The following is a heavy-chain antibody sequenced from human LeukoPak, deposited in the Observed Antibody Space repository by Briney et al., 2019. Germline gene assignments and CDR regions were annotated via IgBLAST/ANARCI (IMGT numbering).Heavy chain of an antibody. J-gene: IGHJ5*02. CDR2: MYYSGST. CDR1: GGSISSYY. D-gene: IGHD3-22*01. CDR3: ARPYYYDSRIDP. Sequence: PSETLSLTCTASGGSISSYYWSWIRQPPGKGLEWIAYMYYSGSTYYNPSLKSRVTMSADTSKNQLSLKLSSVTAADTAVYYCARPYYYDSRIDPWGQGILVTVSS. V-gene: IGHV4-59*08.